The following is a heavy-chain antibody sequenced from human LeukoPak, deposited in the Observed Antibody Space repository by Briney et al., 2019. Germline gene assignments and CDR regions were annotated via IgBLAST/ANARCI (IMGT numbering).Heavy chain of an antibody. D-gene: IGHD6-13*01. V-gene: IGHV4-4*07. CDR2: IYSSGST. CDR1: GGSISSYY. CDR3: ARAFSSSWWEYYFDY. Sequence: PSETLSLTCTVSGGSISSYYWSWIRQPAGKGLEWIGRIYSSGSTSYNPSLKSRVTMSVDTSKNQFSLKLSSVTAADTAVYYCARAFSSSWWEYYFDYWGQGTLVTVSS. J-gene: IGHJ4*02.